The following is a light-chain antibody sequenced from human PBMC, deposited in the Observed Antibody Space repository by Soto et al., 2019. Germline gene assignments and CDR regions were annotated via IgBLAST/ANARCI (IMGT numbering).Light chain of an antibody. CDR1: SSDVGGYNY. CDR2: DVS. J-gene: IGLJ1*01. Sequence: QSALTQPASVSGSPGQSITISCTGTSSDVGGYNYVSWYQQHPGKDPKLMIYDVSNRPSGISNRFSGSKSGNTASLTISGLQVEDEADYYCSSYTSSSTYVFGTGTKVTVL. CDR3: SSYTSSSTYV. V-gene: IGLV2-14*03.